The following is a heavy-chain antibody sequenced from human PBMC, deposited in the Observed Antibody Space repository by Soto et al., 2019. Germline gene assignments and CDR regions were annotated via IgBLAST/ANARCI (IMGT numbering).Heavy chain of an antibody. V-gene: IGHV3-21*01. CDR2: ISSSSSYI. D-gene: IGHD3-22*01. CDR1: GFTFSSYS. J-gene: IGHJ6*02. CDR3: ARDGSDYYDIYYYYGMDV. Sequence: EVQLVESGGGLVKPGGSLRLSCAASGFTFSSYSMNWVRQAPGKGLEWVSSISSSSSYIYYADSVKGRFTISRDNAKNSRYLQMNSLRAEDTAVYYCARDGSDYYDIYYYYGMDVWGQGTTVTVSS.